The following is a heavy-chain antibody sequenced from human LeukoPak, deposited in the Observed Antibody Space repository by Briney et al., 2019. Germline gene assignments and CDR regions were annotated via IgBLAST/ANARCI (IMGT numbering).Heavy chain of an antibody. D-gene: IGHD4-17*01. V-gene: IGHV4-39*07. CDR3: SRGGPTTVTNFDY. CDR2: IYYSGST. CDR1: GGSISSSSYY. Sequence: SETLSLTCTVSGGSISSSSYYWGWIRQPPGKGLEWIGSIYYSGSTYYNPSLKSRVTISVDTSKNQFSLKLSSVTAADTAVYYCSRGGPTTVTNFDYWGQGTLVTVSS. J-gene: IGHJ4*02.